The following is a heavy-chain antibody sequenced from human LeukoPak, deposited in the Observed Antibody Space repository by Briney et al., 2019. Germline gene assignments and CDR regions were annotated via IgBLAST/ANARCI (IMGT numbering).Heavy chain of an antibody. CDR3: ARGPSGSSANYYPGDF. D-gene: IGHD5-12*01. CDR2: ISSSSSYI. J-gene: IGHJ4*02. V-gene: IGHV3-21*01. CDR1: GFTFSSYS. Sequence: GGSLRLSCAASGFTFSSYSMNWVRQAPGKGLEWVSSISSSSSYIYYADSVKGRFTISRDNAKNSLYLQMNSLRAEDTAVYYCARGPSGSSANYYPGDFWGQGSLVTVAP.